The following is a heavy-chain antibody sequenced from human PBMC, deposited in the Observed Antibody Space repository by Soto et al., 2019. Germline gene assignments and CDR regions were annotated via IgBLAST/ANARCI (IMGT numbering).Heavy chain of an antibody. CDR2: ISAYNGDT. CDR1: FYTFSNYG. Sequence: QVQLVQSGAEVKKPGASVKVSCRASFYTFSNYGISWVRQAPGQGLEWMGWISAYNGDTNYAQKLQGRVTMTTDTSTSTAYMELRSLRSDDTAVYYCARLCTKGEPDGHYGMDVWGQGTTVTVSS. J-gene: IGHJ6*02. CDR3: ARLCTKGEPDGHYGMDV. D-gene: IGHD3-16*01. V-gene: IGHV1-18*01.